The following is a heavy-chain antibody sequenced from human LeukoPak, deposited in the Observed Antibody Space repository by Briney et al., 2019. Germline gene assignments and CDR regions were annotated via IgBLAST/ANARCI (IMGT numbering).Heavy chain of an antibody. CDR1: GFTFSDYY. CDR2: ISSGGSTI. J-gene: IGHJ4*02. V-gene: IGHV3-11*01. CDR3: ARYRGRDGSPRYFDY. D-gene: IGHD5-24*01. Sequence: GGSLRLSCAASGFTFSDYYMSWIRQAPGKGLEWVSYISSGGSTIYYADSVKGRFTISRDNAKNSLYLQMNSLRAGDTAVYYCARYRGRDGSPRYFDYWGQGTLVTVSS.